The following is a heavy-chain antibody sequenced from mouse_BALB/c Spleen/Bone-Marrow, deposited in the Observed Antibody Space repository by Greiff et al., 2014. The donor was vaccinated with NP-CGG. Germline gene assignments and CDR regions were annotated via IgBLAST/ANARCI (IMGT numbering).Heavy chain of an antibody. J-gene: IGHJ2*01. D-gene: IGHD1-2*01. Sequence: QVHVKQSGPELVRPGVSVKISCKGFGYTFTGYAIHWVKQSRAKTLEWIGVISSYSGNTNYNQKFKGRATMTVDKSSSTAYMELARLTSEDSAIYYCASTAGTQYDYFAYWGQGTTLTVSS. CDR2: ISSYSGNT. CDR1: GYTFTGYA. V-gene: IGHV1-67*01. CDR3: ASTAGTQYDYFAY.